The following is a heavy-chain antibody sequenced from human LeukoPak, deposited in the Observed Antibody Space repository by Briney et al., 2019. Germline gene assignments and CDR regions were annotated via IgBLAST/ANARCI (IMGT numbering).Heavy chain of an antibody. D-gene: IGHD3-22*01. CDR3: ARDGAYGSSGYYSPYTDY. V-gene: IGHV1-2*02. Sequence: ASVKVSCKVSGYTLTELSMHWVRQAPGQGLEWMGWINPNSGGTNYAQKFQGRVTMTRDTSISTAYMELSRLRSDDTAVYYCARDGAYGSSGYYSPYTDYWGQGTLVTVSS. CDR1: GYTLTELS. CDR2: INPNSGGT. J-gene: IGHJ4*02.